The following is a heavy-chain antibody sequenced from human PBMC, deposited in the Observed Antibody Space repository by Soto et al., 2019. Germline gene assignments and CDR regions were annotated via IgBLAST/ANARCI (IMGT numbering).Heavy chain of an antibody. Sequence: PSETLSFTCNVSGGSISNYYWTWVRQSPEKGLEWIGYMYYNGNINYNPSLKSRVTIPIDTSKNQFSLTLKSVTAADTAVYYCARSSGGNFGIIIEGTNWFAPWGQGTLVTVSS. CDR3: ARSSGGNFGIIIEGTNWFAP. CDR1: GGSISNYY. D-gene: IGHD1-26*01. V-gene: IGHV4-59*01. J-gene: IGHJ5*02. CDR2: MYYNGNI.